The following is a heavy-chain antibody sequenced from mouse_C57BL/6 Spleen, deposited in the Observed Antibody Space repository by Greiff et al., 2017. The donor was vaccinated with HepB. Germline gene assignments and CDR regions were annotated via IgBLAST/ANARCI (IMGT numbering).Heavy chain of an antibody. CDR3: AREDIGYAMDY. J-gene: IGHJ4*01. CDR1: GYAFSSSW. CDR2: IYPGDGDT. V-gene: IGHV1-82*01. Sequence: VQLVESGPELVKPGASVKISCKASGYAFSSSWMNWVKQRPGKGLEWIGRIYPGDGDTNYNGKFKGKATLTADKSSSTAYMQLSSLTSEDSAVYFCAREDIGYAMDYGGQGTSVTVSS.